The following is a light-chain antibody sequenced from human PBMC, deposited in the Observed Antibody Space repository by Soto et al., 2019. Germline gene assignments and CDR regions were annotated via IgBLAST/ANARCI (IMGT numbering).Light chain of an antibody. Sequence: EIVMTQSPATLSVSPGEGVTLSCRASQSVSSSLAWYQQKPGQSPRLLIYGASTRATGIPARFSGSGSGTDFTLTISGLLSEDFAIYYCQHYANWPRTFGLGTKVDIK. CDR1: QSVSSS. V-gene: IGKV3-15*01. CDR2: GAS. J-gene: IGKJ1*01. CDR3: QHYANWPRT.